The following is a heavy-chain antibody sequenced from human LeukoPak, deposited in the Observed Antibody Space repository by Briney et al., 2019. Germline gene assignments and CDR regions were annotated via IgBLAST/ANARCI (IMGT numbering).Heavy chain of an antibody. CDR1: GFTFSSYW. Sequence: GGSLRLSCAASGFTFSSYWMSWVRQAPGKGLEWVANIKQDGSEKYYVDSVKGRFTISRDNAKNSLYLQMNSLRAADTAVYYCARRRLAWLTPYSGGGLQDWGQGTLVTVSS. CDR3: ARRRLAWLTPYSGGGLQD. D-gene: IGHD5-24*01. CDR2: IKQDGSEK. J-gene: IGHJ4*02. V-gene: IGHV3-7*01.